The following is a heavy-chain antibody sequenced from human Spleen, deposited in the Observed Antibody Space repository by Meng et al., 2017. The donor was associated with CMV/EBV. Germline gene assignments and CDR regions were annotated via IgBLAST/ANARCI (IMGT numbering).Heavy chain of an antibody. Sequence: VQMVQSGAEGKKPGASVKGSCKASGYTLTSYGISWVRQAPGQGLEWMGWISAYNGNTKYAQKLQGRVTMTTDTSKSTAYMELRSLRSDDTAVYYCAIRYSGSKSVLDYWGQGTLVTVSS. CDR2: ISAYNGNT. CDR1: GYTLTSYG. D-gene: IGHD1-26*01. CDR3: AIRYSGSKSVLDY. J-gene: IGHJ4*02. V-gene: IGHV1-18*01.